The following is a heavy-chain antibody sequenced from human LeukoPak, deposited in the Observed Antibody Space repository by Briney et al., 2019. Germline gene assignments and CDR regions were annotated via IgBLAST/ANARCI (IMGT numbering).Heavy chain of an antibody. V-gene: IGHV3-64*01. CDR3: ARGLHSGIAAENFEY. CDR1: GFTFSSYA. CDR2: ISSNGGST. J-gene: IGHJ4*01. Sequence: GGSLRLSCAGSGFTFSSYAIHWLRQAPGKGLEYVSSISSNGGSTHYANSVKGRFTISRDNSKNTPYLQMGSPRTEDMAVYYCARGLHSGIAAENFEYWGHGTLVTVSS. D-gene: IGHD6-25*01.